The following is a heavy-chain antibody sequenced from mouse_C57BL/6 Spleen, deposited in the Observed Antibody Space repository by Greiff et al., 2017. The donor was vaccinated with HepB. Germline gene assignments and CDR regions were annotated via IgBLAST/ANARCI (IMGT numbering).Heavy chain of an antibody. J-gene: IGHJ1*03. V-gene: IGHV8-12*01. D-gene: IGHD2-10*01. Sequence: QVTLKESGPGILQSSQTLSLTCSFSGFSLSTSGMGVSWIRQPSGKGLEWLAHIYWDDDKRYNPSLKSRLTISKDTSRNQVFLKITSVDTADTATYYCARSAYYSSYGYFDVWGTGTTVTVSS. CDR1: GFSLSTSGMG. CDR2: IYWDDDK. CDR3: ARSAYYSSYGYFDV.